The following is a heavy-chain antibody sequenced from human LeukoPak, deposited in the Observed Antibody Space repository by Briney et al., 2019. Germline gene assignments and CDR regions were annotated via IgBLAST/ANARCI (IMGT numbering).Heavy chain of an antibody. Sequence: PGRSLRLSCAASGFTFDDYAMHWVRQAPGKGLEWVSGISWNSGSIGYADSVKDRFTISRDNAKNSLYLQMNSLRAEDTALYYCAKGRYYYGMDVWGQGTTVTVSS. CDR1: GFTFDDYA. J-gene: IGHJ6*02. CDR3: AKGRYYYGMDV. V-gene: IGHV3-9*01. CDR2: ISWNSGSI.